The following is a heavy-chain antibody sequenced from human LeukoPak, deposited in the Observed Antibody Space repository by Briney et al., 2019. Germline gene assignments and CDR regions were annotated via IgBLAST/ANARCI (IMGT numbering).Heavy chain of an antibody. D-gene: IGHD3-10*01. J-gene: IGHJ4*02. Sequence: SVKVSCKASGGTFSSYAISWVRQAPGQGLEWMGRIIPILGIANYAQKFQGRVTITADKSTSTAYMELSSLRSEDTAVYYCAPTSDGLGAIGYWGQGTLVTVSS. V-gene: IGHV1-69*04. CDR1: GGTFSSYA. CDR3: APTSDGLGAIGY. CDR2: IIPILGIA.